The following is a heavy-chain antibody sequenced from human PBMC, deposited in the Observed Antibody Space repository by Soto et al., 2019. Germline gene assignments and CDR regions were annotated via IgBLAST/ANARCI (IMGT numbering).Heavy chain of an antibody. D-gene: IGHD2-21*02. Sequence: QITLKESGPTLVKPTQTLTLTCTFSGFSLNTGGLGVGWIRQPPGKALEWLALIYWDNDKRYSPSLMSRLTITKDTSKHQVVLTMTNMDPVDAATYYCVHSRCGGDCLQSYSSHYYYGLDVWGQGTTVTVSS. CDR1: GFSLNTGGLG. CDR3: VHSRCGGDCLQSYSSHYYYGLDV. CDR2: IYWDNDK. J-gene: IGHJ6*02. V-gene: IGHV2-5*02.